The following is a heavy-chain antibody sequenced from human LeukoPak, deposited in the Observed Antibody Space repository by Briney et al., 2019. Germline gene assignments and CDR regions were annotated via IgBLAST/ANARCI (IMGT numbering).Heavy chain of an antibody. Sequence: PGGSLRLSCLASGFTFRSYSMNWVRQAPGKGLEWVSFIYSDNTHYSDSVKGRFTISRDNSKNTLYLQMNSLRAEDTAVYYCARRAGAYSHPYDYWGQGTLVTVSS. CDR2: IYSDNT. V-gene: IGHV3-53*01. D-gene: IGHD4/OR15-4a*01. CDR1: GFTFRSYS. J-gene: IGHJ4*02. CDR3: ARRAGAYSHPYDY.